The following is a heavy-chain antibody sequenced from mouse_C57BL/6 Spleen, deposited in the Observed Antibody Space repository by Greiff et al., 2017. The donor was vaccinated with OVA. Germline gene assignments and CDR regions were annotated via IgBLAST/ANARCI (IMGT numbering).Heavy chain of an antibody. D-gene: IGHD1-1*01. CDR1: GFNIKNTY. Sequence: VQLKESVAELVRPGASVKLSCTASGFNIKNTYMHWVQQRPEQGLEWIGRIDPANGNTKYAPKFQGKATITADTSSNTAYLQLSSLTSEDTAIYYCARPYYYGSSYGAMDYWGQGTSVTVSS. CDR2: IDPANGNT. V-gene: IGHV14-3*01. CDR3: ARPYYYGSSYGAMDY. J-gene: IGHJ4*01.